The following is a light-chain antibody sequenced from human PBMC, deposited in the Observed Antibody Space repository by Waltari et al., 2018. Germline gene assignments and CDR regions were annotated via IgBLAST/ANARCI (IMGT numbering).Light chain of an antibody. V-gene: IGLV3-27*01. J-gene: IGLJ3*02. CDR1: VLAKKN. Sequence: SYELTQPSSVSVSPGQTARIACSGDVLAKKNSARLFQRKPGQAPVILLYKDTERASEIPERFSGSKSGTTVTLTISGAQVEDEADYHCYSAADNTWVFGGGTKLTVL. CDR2: KDT. CDR3: YSAADNTWV.